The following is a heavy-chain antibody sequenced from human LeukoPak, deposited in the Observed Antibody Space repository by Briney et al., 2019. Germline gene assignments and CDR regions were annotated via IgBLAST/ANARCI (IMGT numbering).Heavy chain of an antibody. D-gene: IGHD3-22*01. CDR1: GFTFSSYG. J-gene: IGHJ3*02. V-gene: IGHV3-33*01. CDR2: IWYDGSNK. Sequence: GGSLRLSCAASGFTFSSYGMYWVRQAPGKGLEWVAVIWYDGSNKYYADSVKGRFTISRDNSKNTLYLQMNSLRAEDTAVYYCARPTTYYYDSSGYFHDAFDIWGQGTMVTVSS. CDR3: ARPTTYYYDSSGYFHDAFDI.